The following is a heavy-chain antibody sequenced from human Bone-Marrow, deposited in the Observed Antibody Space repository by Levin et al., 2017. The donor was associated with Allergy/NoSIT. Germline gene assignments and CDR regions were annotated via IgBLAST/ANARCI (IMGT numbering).Heavy chain of an antibody. Sequence: GESLKISCAASGFTFNSFAMHWVRQAPGKGLEWVAVISYDGSNKYYADSVKGRFAISRDNSKNTLFLQMNTLRTDDTALYFCAKGGRAAVFLFDSWGQGAPVSVSS. D-gene: IGHD2-15*01. CDR1: GFTFNSFA. V-gene: IGHV3-30*18. J-gene: IGHJ4*02. CDR2: ISYDGSNK. CDR3: AKGGRAAVFLFDS.